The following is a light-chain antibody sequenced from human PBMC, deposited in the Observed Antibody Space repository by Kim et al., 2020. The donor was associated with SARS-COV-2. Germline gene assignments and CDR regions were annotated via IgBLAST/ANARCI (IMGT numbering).Light chain of an antibody. CDR2: DAS. CDR3: QQYYAWPLT. Sequence: VSPGERATLSCRASQSVSSNLAWYQQKPGQVPRLLIYDASTRATGIPARFSGSGSGTEFTLTISSLQSEDSAVYYCQQYYAWPLTFGGGTKVDIK. J-gene: IGKJ4*01. V-gene: IGKV3-15*01. CDR1: QSVSSN.